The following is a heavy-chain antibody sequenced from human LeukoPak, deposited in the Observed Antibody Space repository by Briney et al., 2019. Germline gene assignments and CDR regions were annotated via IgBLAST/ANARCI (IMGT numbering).Heavy chain of an antibody. CDR3: AXXXXXXXDYNFYTGYYYYMDV. CDR2: IIPLFGTP. D-gene: IGHD5-24*01. J-gene: IGHJ6*03. CDR1: GGTFSSYT. V-gene: IGHV1-69*06. Sequence: SVKVSCKASGGTFSSYTISWVRQAPGQGLEWMGGIIPLFGTPDYAQKFQDRLTITADKSTSTAYMELSSLRSEDTAAYYSAXXXXXXXDYNFYTGYYYYMDVWGKGTTVTVSS.